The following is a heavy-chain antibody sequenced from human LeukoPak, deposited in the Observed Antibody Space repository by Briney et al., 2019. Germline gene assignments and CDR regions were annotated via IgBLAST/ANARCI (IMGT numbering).Heavy chain of an antibody. J-gene: IGHJ4*02. CDR1: GFTFSSYW. CDR2: IKQDGSEK. Sequence: GSLRLSCAASGFTFSSYWMSWVRQAPGKGLEWVANIKQDGSEKYYVDSVKGRFTISRDNAKNSLYLQMNSLRAEDTAVYYCAKDHLERYFDRSDLPDFDYWGQGTLVTVSS. CDR3: AKDHLERYFDRSDLPDFDY. V-gene: IGHV3-7*01. D-gene: IGHD3-9*01.